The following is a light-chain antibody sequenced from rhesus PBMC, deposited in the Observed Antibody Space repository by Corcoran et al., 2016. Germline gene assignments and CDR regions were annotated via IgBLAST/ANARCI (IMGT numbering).Light chain of an antibody. V-gene: IGKV2-104*02. J-gene: IGKJ1*01. CDR2: EVS. Sequence: DIVMTQTPLSLPVTPGEPASISCRSSQSLLDSEDGNTYLDWYLQKPGQSPQLLIYEVSTLASGVPDRFSGSGSDTDFTLKISRVEAEDVGVYYCMQALEFPRTFGQGTKVEIK. CDR3: MQALEFPRT. CDR1: QSLLDSEDGNTY.